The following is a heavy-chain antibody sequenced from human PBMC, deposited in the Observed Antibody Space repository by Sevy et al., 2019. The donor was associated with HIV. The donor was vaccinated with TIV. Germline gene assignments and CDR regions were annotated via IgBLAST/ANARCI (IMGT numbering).Heavy chain of an antibody. V-gene: IGHV4-59*01. CDR3: ARVGPASGSYFDF. Sequence: SETLSLTYSVSGDSIINYYWSWIRQPPGRGLEWIGYIYHTGSTTYSPSLKSRVTISIDTSKNQFSLKMKSMTAADTAVYYCARVGPASGSYFDFWGQGTLVTVSS. J-gene: IGHJ4*02. CDR1: GDSIINYY. D-gene: IGHD3-10*01. CDR2: IYHTGST.